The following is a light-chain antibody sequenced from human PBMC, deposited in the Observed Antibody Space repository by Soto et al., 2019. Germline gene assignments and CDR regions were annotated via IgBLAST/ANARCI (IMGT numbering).Light chain of an antibody. CDR1: SSDVGGYNY. J-gene: IGLJ3*02. CDR3: TSYTSSNTPV. V-gene: IGLV2-14*01. CDR2: EVN. Sequence: QSALTQPASVSGSPGQSITISCTRTSSDVGGYNYVSWYQQHPGKAPKLMIYEVNNRPSGVSNRFSGSKSGNTASLTISGLQAEDEADYYCTSYTSSNTPVFGGGTKLTVL.